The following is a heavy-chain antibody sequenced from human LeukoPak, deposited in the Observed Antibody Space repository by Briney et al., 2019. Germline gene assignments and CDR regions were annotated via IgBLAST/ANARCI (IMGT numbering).Heavy chain of an antibody. V-gene: IGHV3-20*04. CDR1: GFTFDDYG. CDR2: ITWNGGST. CDR3: ARDSVFAAGSKTS. J-gene: IGHJ4*02. Sequence: GGSLRLSCTAAGFTFDDYGMSWVRQIPGKGLEWVAGITWNGGSTDYAVSVRGRFTISRDNAKNSLYLQMNSLRAEDTAVYYCARDSVFAAGSKTSGGQGTLVTVSS. D-gene: IGHD2-15*01.